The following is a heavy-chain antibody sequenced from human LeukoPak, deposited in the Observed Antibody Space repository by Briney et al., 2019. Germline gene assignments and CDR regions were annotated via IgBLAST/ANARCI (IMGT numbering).Heavy chain of an antibody. V-gene: IGHV4-61*02. CDR2: IYTSGST. D-gene: IGHD5-18*01. CDR3: AREGTYSYGYWGYYYYYMDV. J-gene: IGHJ6*03. CDR1: GGSISSSSYY. Sequence: PSETLSLTCTVSGGSISSSSYYWGWIRQPAGKGLEWIGRIYTSGSTNYNPSLKSRVTMSVDTSKNQFSLKLSSVTAADTAVYYCAREGTYSYGYWGYYYYYMDVWGKGTTVTISS.